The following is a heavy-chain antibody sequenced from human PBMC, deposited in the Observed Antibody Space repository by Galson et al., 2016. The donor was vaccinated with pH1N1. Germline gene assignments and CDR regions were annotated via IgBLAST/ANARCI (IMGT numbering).Heavy chain of an antibody. CDR3: ARTSEFLVADTPFDY. CDR2: ISGSGGSK. D-gene: IGHD2-15*01. CDR1: GFSFSSYA. Sequence: SLRLSCAASGFSFSSYAMSWVRQAPGKGLEWVSAISGSGGSKYYADSVKGRFTISRDNSKHTVYLQMKSLRAEDTAVYYCARTSEFLVADTPFDYWGQGTLVTVSS. J-gene: IGHJ4*02. V-gene: IGHV3-23*01.